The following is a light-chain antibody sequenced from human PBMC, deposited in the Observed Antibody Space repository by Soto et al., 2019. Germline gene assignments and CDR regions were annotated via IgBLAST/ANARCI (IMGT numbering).Light chain of an antibody. J-gene: IGKJ1*01. Sequence: DIQMTQSPSTLSTCVGDRVNIACRASQSICTWLAWYQQKPGKAPKLLIYDASSLESGVPSRFSGSGSGTEFTLTISSLQPDDFATYYCQQYNSYSPTFGQGTKVDIK. CDR3: QQYNSYSPT. CDR2: DAS. CDR1: QSICTW. V-gene: IGKV1-5*01.